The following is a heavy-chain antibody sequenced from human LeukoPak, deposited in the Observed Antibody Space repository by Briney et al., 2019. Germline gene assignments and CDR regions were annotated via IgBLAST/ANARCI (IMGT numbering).Heavy chain of an antibody. CDR2: ISSSSSYI. CDR1: GFTFSSYS. CDR3: ASVFDS. J-gene: IGHJ4*02. Sequence: GGSLRLSCAASGFTFSSYSMNWVRQAPGKGLEWVSFISSSSSYIYYADSVKGRFTISRDNAKNTVSLQMNSLSAEDTAVYYCASVFDSWGQGFLVTVSS. V-gene: IGHV3-21*01.